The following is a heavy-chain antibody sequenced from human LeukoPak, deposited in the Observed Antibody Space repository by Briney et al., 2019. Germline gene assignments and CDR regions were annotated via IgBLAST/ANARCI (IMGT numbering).Heavy chain of an antibody. CDR3: ARPTYDSLGYYSFDS. V-gene: IGHV4-4*02. CDR1: GDSISSVNS. CDR2: VYHSGHT. J-gene: IGHJ4*02. Sequence: PSETLSLTCVVSGDSISSVNSWSWVRQAPGKGLEWIGEVYHSGHTNYNPSLSSRVSISPDKSKNQFSLKLTSVTAADTAVYYCARPTYDSLGYYSFDSWGQGILVTVSS. D-gene: IGHD3-22*01.